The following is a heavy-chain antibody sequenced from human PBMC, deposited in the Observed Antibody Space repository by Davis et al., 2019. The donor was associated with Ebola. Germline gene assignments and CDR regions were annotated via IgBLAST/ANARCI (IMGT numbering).Heavy chain of an antibody. CDR1: AGTFSSYA. Sequence: AASVKVSCKASAGTFSSYAISWVRQAPGQGLEWMGGIIPIFGTANYAQKFQGRVTITADKSTSTAYMELSSLRSEDTAVYYCARDGRFHYGMDVWGQGTTVTVSS. CDR2: IIPIFGTA. D-gene: IGHD1-26*01. V-gene: IGHV1-69*06. CDR3: ARDGRFHYGMDV. J-gene: IGHJ6*02.